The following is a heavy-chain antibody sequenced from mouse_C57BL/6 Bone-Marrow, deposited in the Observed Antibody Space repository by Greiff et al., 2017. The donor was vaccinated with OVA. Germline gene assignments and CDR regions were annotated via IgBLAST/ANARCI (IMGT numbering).Heavy chain of an antibody. Sequence: EVQLQQSGPVLVKPGASVKMSCKASGYTFTDYYMNWVKQSHGQSLEWIGVINPYNGGTSYNQKFKGKATLTVDKSSSTAYMELNSLTSEDSAVYYCAREEGIDYPYYYAMDYWGQGTSVTVSS. CDR2: INPYNGGT. D-gene: IGHD2-4*01. V-gene: IGHV1-19*01. J-gene: IGHJ4*01. CDR3: AREEGIDYPYYYAMDY. CDR1: GYTFTDYY.